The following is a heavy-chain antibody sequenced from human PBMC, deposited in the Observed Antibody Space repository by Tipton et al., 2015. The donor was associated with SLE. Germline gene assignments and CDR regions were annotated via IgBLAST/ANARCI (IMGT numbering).Heavy chain of an antibody. CDR2: IRFDGSNK. CDR3: AKVGVRLHC. V-gene: IGHV3-30*02. D-gene: IGHD3-10*01. Sequence: GSLRLSCAASGFTFRNYGMHWVRQAPGDGLEWVAFIRFDGSNKYYSDSVKGRFTISRDNSKNTLFMQMNSLRAQDTAVDYCAKVGVRLHCWGQGTLVTASS. J-gene: IGHJ4*02. CDR1: GFTFRNYG.